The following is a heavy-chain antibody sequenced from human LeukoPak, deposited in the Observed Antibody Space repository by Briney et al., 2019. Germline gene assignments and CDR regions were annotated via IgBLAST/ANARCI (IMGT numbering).Heavy chain of an antibody. CDR3: ARERSSQGYFDF. V-gene: IGHV6-1*01. CDR2: TYYRSKWSS. D-gene: IGHD6-6*01. J-gene: IGHJ4*02. CDR1: GDSVSNNIAA. Sequence: SQTLSLTCVISGDSVSNNIAAWNWIRQSPSRGLEWLGRTYYRSKWSSDYGPSVRGRINITPDPSKNQFSLHLYSVTPEDTAMYYCARERSSQGYFDFWGQGTLVTVSS.